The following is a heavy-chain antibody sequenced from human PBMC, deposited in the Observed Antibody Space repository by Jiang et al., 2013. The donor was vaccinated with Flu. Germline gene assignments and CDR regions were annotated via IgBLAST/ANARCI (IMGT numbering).Heavy chain of an antibody. D-gene: IGHD6-13*01. Sequence: VKPSGTLSLTCAVSGGSISSSNWWSWVRQPPGKGLEWIGEIYHSGSTNYNPSLKSRVTISVDKSKNQFSLKLSSVTAADTAVYYCASRSAGYSSSWPFDPWGQGTLVTVSS. CDR3: ASRSAGYSSSWPFDP. V-gene: IGHV4-4*02. CDR1: GGSISSSNW. CDR2: IYHSGST. J-gene: IGHJ5*02.